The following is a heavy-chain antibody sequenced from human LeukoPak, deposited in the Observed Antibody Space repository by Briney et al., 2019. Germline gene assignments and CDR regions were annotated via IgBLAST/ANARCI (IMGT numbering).Heavy chain of an antibody. V-gene: IGHV3-11*04. CDR1: RFTFSDYY. Sequence: GGSLRLSCAASRFTFSDYYMSWIRQAPGRGLEWVSYISSSGSAIYYADSVKGRFTISRDNAKNSLYLQMNSLRAEDTAVYYCAELGITMIGGVWGKGTTVTISS. D-gene: IGHD3-10*02. J-gene: IGHJ6*04. CDR2: ISSSGSAI. CDR3: AELGITMIGGV.